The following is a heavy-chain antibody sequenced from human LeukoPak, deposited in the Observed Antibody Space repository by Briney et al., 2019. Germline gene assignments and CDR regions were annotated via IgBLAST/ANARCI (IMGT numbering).Heavy chain of an antibody. CDR1: GGSFSGYY. D-gene: IGHD5-24*01. V-gene: IGHV4-34*01. Sequence: SETLSLTCAVSGGSFSGYYWSWIRQPPGKGLEWIGGINHSGSTNYNPSLKSRVTISVDASKNPFSLKLSSVTAADTAVYYCARSRLHPIIFDYWGQGALVTVSS. J-gene: IGHJ4*02. CDR2: INHSGST. CDR3: ARSRLHPIIFDY.